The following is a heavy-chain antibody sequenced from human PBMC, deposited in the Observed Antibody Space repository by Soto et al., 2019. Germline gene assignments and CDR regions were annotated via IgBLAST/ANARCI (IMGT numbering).Heavy chain of an antibody. Sequence: QVQLVQSGAEVRKPGSSVTVSCKASGGTFSNYAISWVRQAPGQGLEWMGGIIPIVGTGSYAQKFQGRVTITADEPTTTAYMELSSLRFEDTAVYYCARVVILVPTSSTHYCCHVDVWGARTTVTVSS. CDR1: GGTFSNYA. J-gene: IGHJ6*04. V-gene: IGHV1-69*01. D-gene: IGHD2-2*01. CDR2: IIPIVGTG. CDR3: ARVVILVPTSSTHYCCHVDV.